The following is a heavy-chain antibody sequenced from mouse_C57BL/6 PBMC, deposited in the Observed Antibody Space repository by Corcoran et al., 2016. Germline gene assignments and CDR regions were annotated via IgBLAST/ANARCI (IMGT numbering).Heavy chain of an antibody. CDR3: ARADYGWVAY. V-gene: IGHV1-18*01. J-gene: IGHJ3*01. Sequence: EVQLQQSGAELMKPGASVKIPCKASGYTFTDYNMDWVKQSPGKSLEWIGDINPNNGVTIYNQKFTGKATLTVDKSSSTAYMELRSLTSEDTAVYYCARADYGWVAYGGQGTLVTVS. D-gene: IGHD2-4*01. CDR2: INPNNGVT. CDR1: GYTFTDYN.